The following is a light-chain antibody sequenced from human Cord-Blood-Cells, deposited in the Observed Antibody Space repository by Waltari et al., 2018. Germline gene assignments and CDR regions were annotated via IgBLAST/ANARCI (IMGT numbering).Light chain of an antibody. CDR3: STYAGSNKV. CDR1: SSDVGGYDY. V-gene: IGLV2-8*01. CDR2: EVS. J-gene: IGLJ2*01. Sequence: QSALTQPPSASGSPGQSVTISCTGTSSDVGGYDYVSWYQQHPAKAPKLMIYEVSKRPSWGPGPSSASKSGNAASLTVSGRQDEGEADYYCSTYAGSNKVFGGGTKLTVL.